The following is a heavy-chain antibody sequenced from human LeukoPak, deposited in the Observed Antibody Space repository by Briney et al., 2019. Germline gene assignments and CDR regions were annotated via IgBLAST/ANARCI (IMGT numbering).Heavy chain of an antibody. Sequence: SGTLSLTCAVSAGSISSNNWWSWVRQPPGKGLEWIGDIYHSGSTNYNPSLKSRVTISVDKSKNQFSLKLSSVTAADTAVYYCARMREIAATGISGGDYWGQGTLVTVSS. J-gene: IGHJ4*02. CDR1: AGSISSNNW. CDR2: IYHSGST. D-gene: IGHD6-13*01. CDR3: ARMREIAATGISGGDY. V-gene: IGHV4-4*02.